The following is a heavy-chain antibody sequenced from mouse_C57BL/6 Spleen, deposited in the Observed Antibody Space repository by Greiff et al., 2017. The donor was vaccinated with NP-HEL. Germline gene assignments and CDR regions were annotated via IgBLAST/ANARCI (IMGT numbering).Heavy chain of an antibody. J-gene: IGHJ3*01. CDR3: ARPPSTMVTTGFAY. Sequence: EVQGVESGGDLVKPGGSLKLSCAASGFTFSSYGMSWVPQTPDKRLEWVATISSGGSYTYYPDSVKGRFTIARDNAKNTLYLQMSSLKSEDTAMYYCARPPSTMVTTGFAYWGQGTLVTVSA. D-gene: IGHD2-2*01. V-gene: IGHV5-6*01. CDR2: ISSGGSYT. CDR1: GFTFSSYG.